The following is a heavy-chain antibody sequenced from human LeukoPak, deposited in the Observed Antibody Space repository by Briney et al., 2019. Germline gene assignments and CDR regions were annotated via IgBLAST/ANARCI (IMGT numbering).Heavy chain of an antibody. CDR3: ARDDYGGNSDLYYYYGMDV. D-gene: IGHD4-23*01. V-gene: IGHV3-30-3*01. Sequence: GGSLRLSCAASGFTFSSYAMHWVRQAPGKGLEWVAVISYDGSNKYYADSVKGRFTISRDNSKNTLYLQMNSLRAEDTAVYYCARDDYGGNSDLYYYYGMDVWGQGTTVTVSS. J-gene: IGHJ6*02. CDR1: GFTFSSYA. CDR2: ISYDGSNK.